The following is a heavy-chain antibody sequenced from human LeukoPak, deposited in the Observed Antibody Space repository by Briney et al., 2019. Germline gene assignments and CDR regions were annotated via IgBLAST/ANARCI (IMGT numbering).Heavy chain of an antibody. CDR3: AREGTYGYYFDY. CDR2: ISSSGSTI. J-gene: IGHJ4*02. Sequence: PGGSLRLSCAASGFTFSSYEMNWVRQAPGKGLEWVSYISSSGSTIYYADSVKGRFTISRDNAKNSLFLQMNSLRAEDTALYFCAREGTYGYYFDYWGQGTLVTVSS. D-gene: IGHD3-10*01. CDR1: GFTFSSYE. V-gene: IGHV3-48*03.